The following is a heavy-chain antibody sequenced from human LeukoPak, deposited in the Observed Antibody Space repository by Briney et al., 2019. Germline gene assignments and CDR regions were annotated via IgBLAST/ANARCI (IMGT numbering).Heavy chain of an antibody. Sequence: SVKVSCKASGGTFSGYAISWVRQAPGQGLEWMGRIIPIFGIANYAQKFQGRVTITADKSTSTAYMELSSLRSEDTAVYYCASRYCGGDCYPTRHLDIWGQGTMVTVSS. V-gene: IGHV1-69*04. D-gene: IGHD2-21*02. J-gene: IGHJ3*02. CDR3: ASRYCGGDCYPTRHLDI. CDR1: GGTFSGYA. CDR2: IIPIFGIA.